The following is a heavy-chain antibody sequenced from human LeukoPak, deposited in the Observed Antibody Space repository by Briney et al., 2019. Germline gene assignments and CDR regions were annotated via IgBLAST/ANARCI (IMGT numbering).Heavy chain of an antibody. CDR2: IYTSGST. D-gene: IGHD1-26*01. V-gene: IGHV4-61*05. CDR3: ARVRGSSGSYEYYHYMDV. CDR1: GGSISSSSYY. Sequence: SETLSLTCTVSGGSISSSSYYWGWIRQPPGKGLEWIGRIYTSGSTNYNPSLKSRVTMSVDTSKKQFSLKLSSVTAADTAVYYCARVRGSSGSYEYYHYMDVWGKGTTVTTSS. J-gene: IGHJ6*03.